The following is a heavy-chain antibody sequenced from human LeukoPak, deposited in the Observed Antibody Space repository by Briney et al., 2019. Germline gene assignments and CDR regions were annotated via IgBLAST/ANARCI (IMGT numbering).Heavy chain of an antibody. D-gene: IGHD1-26*01. V-gene: IGHV3-66*01. Sequence: SGGSLRLSCAASGFTVSVNYMSWVRQAPGKGLEWVSVLYSSGSTNYADSVKGRFTISRDNSENTLSLQMNSLRVEDTAVYYCAAKGNGYSGSYVFAHWGQGTLVTVSS. J-gene: IGHJ4*02. CDR1: GFTVSVNY. CDR2: LYSSGST. CDR3: AAKGNGYSGSYVFAH.